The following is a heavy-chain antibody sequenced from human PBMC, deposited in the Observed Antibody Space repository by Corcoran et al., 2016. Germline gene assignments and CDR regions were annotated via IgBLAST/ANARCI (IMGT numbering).Heavy chain of an antibody. CDR2: INAGNGNT. Sequence: QVQLVQSGAEVKKPGASVKVSCKASGYTFTSYAMHWVRQAPGQRLEWMGWINAGNGNTKYSQKFQGRVTITRDTSASTAYMELSSLRSEDTAVYYCARDRAVPYSSGWLDYWGQGTLVTVSS. V-gene: IGHV1-3*01. CDR3: ARDRAVPYSSGWLDY. J-gene: IGHJ4*02. CDR1: GYTFTSYA. D-gene: IGHD6-19*01.